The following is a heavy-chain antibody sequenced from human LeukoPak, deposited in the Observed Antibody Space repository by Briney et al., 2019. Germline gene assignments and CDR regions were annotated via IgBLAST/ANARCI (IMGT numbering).Heavy chain of an antibody. CDR2: INHSGST. Sequence: SETLSLTCAVYGGSFSGYYWSWIRQPPGKGLEWIGEINHSGSTNYNPSLKSRVTISVNTSKNQFSLKLSSVTAADTAVYYCARDGYGAFRIFDLWGRGTLVTVSS. CDR3: ARDGYGAFRIFDL. J-gene: IGHJ2*01. CDR1: GGSFSGYY. V-gene: IGHV4-34*01. D-gene: IGHD4-17*01.